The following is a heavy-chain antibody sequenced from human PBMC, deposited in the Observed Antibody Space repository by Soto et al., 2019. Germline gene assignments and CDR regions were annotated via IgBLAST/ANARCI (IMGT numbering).Heavy chain of an antibody. J-gene: IGHJ3*02. Sequence: SVKVSCKASGGTFSSYAISWVRQAPGQGLEWMGGIIPIFGTANYAQKFQGKVTITADKSTSTAYMELSSLRSEDTAVYYCAAFGYYYDSSGYSAFDTWGQGTMVTVSS. CDR2: IIPIFGTA. CDR1: GGTFSSYA. D-gene: IGHD3-22*01. CDR3: AAFGYYYDSSGYSAFDT. V-gene: IGHV1-69*06.